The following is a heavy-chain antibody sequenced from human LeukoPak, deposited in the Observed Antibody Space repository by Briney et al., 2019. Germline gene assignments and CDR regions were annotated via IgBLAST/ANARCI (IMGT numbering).Heavy chain of an antibody. V-gene: IGHV3-23*01. Sequence: GGSLRLSCAAAGFTFSNYAMTWVRQAPGRGLEWVSSISGSGGSTYYADSVKGRFTVSRDNSKNTLYLQMYSLRAEDTAVYYCAKVEGAAKASVYWGQGALVTVSS. CDR2: ISGSGGST. CDR1: GFTFSNYA. J-gene: IGHJ4*02. CDR3: AKVEGAAKASVY. D-gene: IGHD1-1*01.